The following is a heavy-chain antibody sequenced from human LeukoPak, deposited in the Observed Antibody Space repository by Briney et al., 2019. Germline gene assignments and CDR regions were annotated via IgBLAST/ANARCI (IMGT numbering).Heavy chain of an antibody. CDR2: IKKDGSEK. Sequence: PGGSLRLSCAASGFTFSTYWMSWVRQAPGKGLEWVANIKKDGSEKYYMDSVKGRFTISRDNAENSLYLQMNSLRAEDTAVYYCAREGVHCSGGSCLKAYWGQGTQVTVSS. CDR1: GFTFSTYW. J-gene: IGHJ4*02. CDR3: AREGVHCSGGSCLKAY. V-gene: IGHV3-7*03. D-gene: IGHD2-15*01.